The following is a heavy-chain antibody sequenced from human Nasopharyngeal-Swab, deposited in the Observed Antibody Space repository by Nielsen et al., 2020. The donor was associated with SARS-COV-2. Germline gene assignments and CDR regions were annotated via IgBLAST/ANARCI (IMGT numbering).Heavy chain of an antibody. Sequence: VRQAPGKGLEWVAIIWYDGSNKYYADSVKGRFTISRDNSKNTLYLHMNSLRAEDTGVYYCARDGDILTGLSLDYWGQGTLVTVSS. D-gene: IGHD3-9*01. CDR2: IWYDGSNK. J-gene: IGHJ4*02. CDR3: ARDGDILTGLSLDY. V-gene: IGHV3-33*01.